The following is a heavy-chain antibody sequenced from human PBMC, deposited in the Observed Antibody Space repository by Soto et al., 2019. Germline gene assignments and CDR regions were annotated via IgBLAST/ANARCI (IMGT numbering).Heavy chain of an antibody. Sequence: EVQLVESGGGIVQPGGSLRLSCAASGLIFSNYKMHWVRQAPGKGLEWVSRINTDGSITDYADSVKGRFTVSRDNPKSTRYLQMNSLRVEDTAVYYCARDTDGLHYWGQGTLVTVSS. V-gene: IGHV3-74*01. CDR1: GLIFSNYK. CDR3: ARDTDGLHY. CDR2: INTDGSIT. J-gene: IGHJ4*02.